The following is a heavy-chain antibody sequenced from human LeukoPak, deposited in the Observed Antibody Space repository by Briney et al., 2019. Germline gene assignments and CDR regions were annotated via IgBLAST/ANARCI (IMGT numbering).Heavy chain of an antibody. CDR3: AISHSSSWYGEDY. V-gene: IGHV1-2*02. J-gene: IGHJ4*02. CDR2: INPNSDGT. D-gene: IGHD6-13*01. Sequence: ASVKVSCKASGYTFTGYYMHWVRQAPGQGLEWMGWINPNSDGTNYAQKFQGRVTMARDTSISTAYMELSRLRSDDTAMYYCAISHSSSWYGEDYWGQGTLVTVSS. CDR1: GYTFTGYY.